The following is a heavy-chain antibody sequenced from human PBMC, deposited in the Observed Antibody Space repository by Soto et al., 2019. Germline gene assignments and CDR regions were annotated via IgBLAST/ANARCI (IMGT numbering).Heavy chain of an antibody. V-gene: IGHV4-39*07. J-gene: IGHJ4*02. Sequence: SETLSLTCTVSGGSIGTSGYYWGWIRQPPGKGLEWIGNIHYSGSASYSPSLKSRVTISIDRSKNQFSLKLSSVTAADTAVYYYAEVPDYWGQGTLVTVSS. CDR3: AEVPDY. D-gene: IGHD2-2*01. CDR1: GGSIGTSGYY. CDR2: IHYSGSA.